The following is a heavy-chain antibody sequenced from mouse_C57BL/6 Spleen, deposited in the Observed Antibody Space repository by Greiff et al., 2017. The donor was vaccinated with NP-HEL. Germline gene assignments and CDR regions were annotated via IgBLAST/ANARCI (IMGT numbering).Heavy chain of an antibody. CDR3: ARINYYGSVSFDY. J-gene: IGHJ2*01. V-gene: IGHV1-52*01. CDR1: GYTFTSYW. D-gene: IGHD1-1*01. CDR2: IDPSDSET. Sequence: QVQLQQPGAELVRPGSSVKLSCKASGYTFTSYWMHWVKQRPIQGLEWIGNIDPSDSETHYNQKFKDKATLTVDKSSSTAYMQLSSLTSEDSAVYYCARINYYGSVSFDYWGQGTTLTVSS.